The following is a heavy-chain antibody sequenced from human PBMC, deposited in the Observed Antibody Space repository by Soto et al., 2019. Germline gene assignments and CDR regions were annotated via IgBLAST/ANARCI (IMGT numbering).Heavy chain of an antibody. Sequence: EVQLVESGGGSVQPRGSLRLSCPASGITLSHFWMHWVRQAPGKGLVWVSRINNDGSGTSYADFAKGRFTISRDDAKNTLYLQMNSLRAEDTALYYCTTAFEYWGRGTLVTVSS. CDR2: INNDGSGT. CDR3: TTAFEY. V-gene: IGHV3-74*01. CDR1: GITLSHFW. J-gene: IGHJ4*02.